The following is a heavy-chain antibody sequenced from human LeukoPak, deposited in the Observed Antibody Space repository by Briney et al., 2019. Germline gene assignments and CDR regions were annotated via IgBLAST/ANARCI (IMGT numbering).Heavy chain of an antibody. Sequence: GASVKVSCKASGGTFSSYAISWVRQAPGQGLEWMGRIIPIFGTANYAQKFQGRVTITADKSTSTAYMELSSLRSEDTAVYYCAREELGGTYYYGSGSYYNPMDYGGQGTLVTVSS. CDR2: IIPIFGTA. V-gene: IGHV1-69*06. CDR3: AREELGGTYYYGSGSYYNPMDY. CDR1: GGTFSSYA. J-gene: IGHJ4*02. D-gene: IGHD3-10*01.